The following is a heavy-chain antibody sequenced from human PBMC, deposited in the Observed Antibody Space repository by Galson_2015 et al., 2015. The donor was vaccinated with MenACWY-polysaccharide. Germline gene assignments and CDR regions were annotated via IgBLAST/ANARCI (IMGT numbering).Heavy chain of an antibody. CDR1: EFTFSSYW. CDR2: INQDGSEK. Sequence: SLRLSCAGSEFTFSSYWMSWVRQAPGKGLEWVANINQDGSEKQYVDSVKGRFTISRDNAKNSLYLQMNSLRAEDTAVYYCALPRSICCNFNYWGQGTLVTVSS. CDR3: ALPRSICCNFNY. J-gene: IGHJ4*02. V-gene: IGHV3-7*01. D-gene: IGHD2-2*01.